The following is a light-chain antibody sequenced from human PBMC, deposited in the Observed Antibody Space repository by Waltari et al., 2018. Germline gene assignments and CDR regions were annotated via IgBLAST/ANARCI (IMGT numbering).Light chain of an antibody. Sequence: EIVLTQAPATLSLSPGERATLSCRTSQSIADYLAWYQQKPGQSPRLLIYDVSNRFTGIPVRFSGSGSGTDFTLTITSLEPEDVAVYYCQQRSNWPRFSFGQGTKLEIK. CDR1: QSIADY. CDR3: QQRSNWPRFS. CDR2: DVS. V-gene: IGKV3-11*01. J-gene: IGKJ2*01.